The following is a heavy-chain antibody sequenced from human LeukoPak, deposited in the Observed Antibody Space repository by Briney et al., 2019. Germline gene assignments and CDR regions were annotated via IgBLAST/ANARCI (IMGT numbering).Heavy chain of an antibody. CDR3: ASYGDSRFDY. CDR1: GGSISSYY. V-gene: IGHV4-59*01. Sequence: SETLSLTCTASGGSISSYYWSWIRQPPGKGLEWIGYIYYSGSTNYNPSLKSRVTISVDTSKNQFSLKLSSVTAADTAVYYCASYGDSRFDYWGQGTLVTVSS. J-gene: IGHJ4*02. CDR2: IYYSGST. D-gene: IGHD3-10*01.